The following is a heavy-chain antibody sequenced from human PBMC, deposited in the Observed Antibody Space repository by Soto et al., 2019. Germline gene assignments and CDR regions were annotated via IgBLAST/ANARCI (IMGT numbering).Heavy chain of an antibody. J-gene: IGHJ4*02. D-gene: IGHD3-10*01. CDR2: IYYRGST. CDR3: ARSGLYYGSGSDYNGIDY. V-gene: IGHV4-59*01. Sequence: QVQLQESGPGLVKPSETLSLTCTVSGGSISSYYWSWIRQPPGKGLEWNGYIYYRGSTNYNPSLKSRVTISVDPSKNQFSLKLSSVTAADTAVYYCARSGLYYGSGSDYNGIDYWGQGTLVTVSS. CDR1: GGSISSYY.